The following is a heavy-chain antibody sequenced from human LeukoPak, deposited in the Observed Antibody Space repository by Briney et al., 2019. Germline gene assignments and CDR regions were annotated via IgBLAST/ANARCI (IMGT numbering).Heavy chain of an antibody. CDR2: IRRKAYGSTT. V-gene: IGHV3-49*04. D-gene: IGHD6-19*01. Sequence: PGRSLRLSCTASGFTLGDYAMSWVSQAPGKGLEWVGFIRRKAYGSTTEYAASVKGRFTISRDDYKSIVYLQMNSLKTEDRAVYYCTRVHDMEQWFLYYFDYWGQGALVSVSS. CDR3: TRVHDMEQWFLYYFDY. J-gene: IGHJ4*02. CDR1: GFTLGDYA.